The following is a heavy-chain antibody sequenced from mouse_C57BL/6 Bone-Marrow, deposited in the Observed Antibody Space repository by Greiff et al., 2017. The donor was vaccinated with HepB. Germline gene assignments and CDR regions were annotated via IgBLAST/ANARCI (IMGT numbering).Heavy chain of an antibody. J-gene: IGHJ3*01. D-gene: IGHD1-1*01. CDR2: IYPGSGST. CDR1: GYTFTSYW. Sequence: VKLQQPGAELVKPGASVKMSCKASGYTFTSYWITWVKQRPGQGLEWIGDIYPGSGSTNYNEKFKSKATLTVDTSSSTAYMQLSSLTSEDSAVYYCARNEDYYGSSCWFAYWGQGTLVTVSA. CDR3: ARNEDYYGSSCWFAY. V-gene: IGHV1-55*01.